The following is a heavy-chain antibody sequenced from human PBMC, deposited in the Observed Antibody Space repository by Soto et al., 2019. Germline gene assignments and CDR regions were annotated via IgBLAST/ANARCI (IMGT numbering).Heavy chain of an antibody. J-gene: IGHJ6*02. D-gene: IGHD2-15*01. CDR2: ISYDGGKK. V-gene: IGHV3-30*18. Sequence: QVQLAESGGGVVQPGRSLRLSCAASGVTFSTYGIHWVRQAPGKGLEWVAFISYDGGKKYYADSVKGRFTISRDNFKNTLYLQMNNLTAEDTAVYHCAKDAFPRLVLLCGMDVWGQGTTVIVSS. CDR3: AKDAFPRLVLLCGMDV. CDR1: GVTFSTYG.